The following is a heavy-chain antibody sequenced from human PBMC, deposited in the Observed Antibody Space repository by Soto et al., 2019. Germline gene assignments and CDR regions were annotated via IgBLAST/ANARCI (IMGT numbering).Heavy chain of an antibody. CDR3: ARARDGYNFLYEPT. CDR2: SYSGGST. CDR1: GFTVSSNY. J-gene: IGHJ4*02. D-gene: IGHD5-12*01. Sequence: GGSLRLSCVAYGFTVSSNYMSWVRQAPGKGLEWVSVSYSGGSTDNADSVRGRFTISRDNCKNTLYLQMNSLRAEDTAVYYCARARDGYNFLYEPTWGQGTLVTVSS. V-gene: IGHV3-53*01.